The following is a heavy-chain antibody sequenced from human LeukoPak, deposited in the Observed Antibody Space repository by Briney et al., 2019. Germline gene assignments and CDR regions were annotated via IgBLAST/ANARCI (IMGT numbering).Heavy chain of an antibody. CDR1: GGSISSGDYY. D-gene: IGHD3-3*01. CDR3: ARGTKYYDFWSGYSCFDY. Sequence: SQTLSLTCTVSGGSISSGDYYWSWIRQPPGKGLEWIGYIYYSGSTYYNPSLKSRVTISVDTSKNQFSLKLSSVTAADTAVYYCARGTKYYDFWSGYSCFDYWGQGTLVTVSS. V-gene: IGHV4-30-4*08. J-gene: IGHJ4*02. CDR2: IYYSGST.